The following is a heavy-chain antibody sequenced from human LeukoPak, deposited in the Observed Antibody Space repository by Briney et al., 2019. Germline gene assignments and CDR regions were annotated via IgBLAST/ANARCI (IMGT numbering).Heavy chain of an antibody. CDR3: VGEKSFFGEAI. J-gene: IGHJ3*02. Sequence: PSETLSLTCAVYGGSFSGYYWSWIRQPPGKGLEWIGEINHSGSTNYNPSLKSRVTISVDTSKNQFSLKLSSVTAADTAVYYCVGEKSFFGEAIWSQGTLVTVSS. CDR1: GGSFSGYY. V-gene: IGHV4-34*01. CDR2: INHSGST. D-gene: IGHD3-10*01.